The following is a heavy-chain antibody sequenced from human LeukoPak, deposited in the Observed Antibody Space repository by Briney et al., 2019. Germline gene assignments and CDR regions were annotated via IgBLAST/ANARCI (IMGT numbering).Heavy chain of an antibody. CDR2: IYPGDSST. CDR1: GYSFTSYR. Sequence: GESLKISCKTSGYSFTSYRIAWVRQMPGKGLEWMGMIYPGDSSTKYSPSFQGQVTISADKSISTAYLQWSSLKASDTAMYYCARAYYYDSSGRYYYMDVWGKGTTVTISS. J-gene: IGHJ6*03. D-gene: IGHD3-22*01. V-gene: IGHV5-51*01. CDR3: ARAYYYDSSGRYYYMDV.